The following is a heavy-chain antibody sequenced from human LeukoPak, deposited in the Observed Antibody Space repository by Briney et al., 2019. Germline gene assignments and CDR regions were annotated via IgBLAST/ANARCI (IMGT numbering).Heavy chain of an antibody. J-gene: IGHJ6*04. D-gene: IGHD2-8*01. CDR2: ISYSSSTI. CDR1: GFTFSSYS. Sequence: GGSLRLSCAASGFTFSSYSMNWARQAPGKGLEWVSYISYSSSTIYYADSVKGRFTISRDNAKNSLYLQMNSLRAEDTAVYYCARDGLISMDVWGKGTSVTVSS. V-gene: IGHV3-48*01. CDR3: ARDGLISMDV.